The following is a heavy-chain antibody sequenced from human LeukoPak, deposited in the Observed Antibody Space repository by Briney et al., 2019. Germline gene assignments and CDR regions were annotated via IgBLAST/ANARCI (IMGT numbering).Heavy chain of an antibody. CDR2: ISWDGGST. CDR3: AGGSRIPAAISY. J-gene: IGHJ4*02. Sequence: SGGSLRLSCAAPGFPFYDYAMLWVRQAPGKGLEWVSLISWDGGSTYYADSVKGRFTISRDNSKNSLYLQMNSLRAEDTALYYCAGGSRIPAAISYWGQGTLVTVSS. V-gene: IGHV3-43D*03. CDR1: GFPFYDYA. D-gene: IGHD2-2*02.